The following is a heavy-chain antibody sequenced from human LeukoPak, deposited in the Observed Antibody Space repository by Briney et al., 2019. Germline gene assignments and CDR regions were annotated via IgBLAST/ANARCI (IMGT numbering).Heavy chain of an antibody. CDR1: GYRFTSYW. V-gene: IGHV5-51*01. Sequence: GESLKISCQGSGYRFTSYWIGWVRPMPGKGLEWMGIIYPGDSDTRYSPSFQGQVTISADKSISTAYLQWSSLKASDTAMYYCARSSAMVRGVINYFDYWGQGTLVTVSS. D-gene: IGHD3-10*01. J-gene: IGHJ4*02. CDR3: ARSSAMVRGVINYFDY. CDR2: IYPGDSDT.